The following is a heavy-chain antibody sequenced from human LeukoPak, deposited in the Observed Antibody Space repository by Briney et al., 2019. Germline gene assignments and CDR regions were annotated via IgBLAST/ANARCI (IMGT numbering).Heavy chain of an antibody. D-gene: IGHD1/OR15-1a*01. CDR3: ASGGEQLWPYEPFSS. CDR2: FHYGGST. J-gene: IGHJ5*02. CDR1: GDSISSSSYY. V-gene: IGHV4-39*01. Sequence: SETLSLTCTVSGDSISSSSYYWGWIRQPPGKGLEWIGTFHYGGSTYHNPSLKSRVTISVDTSKNQFSLRLSSVTAADTALYYCASGGEQLWPYEPFSSWGQGTLVTVSS.